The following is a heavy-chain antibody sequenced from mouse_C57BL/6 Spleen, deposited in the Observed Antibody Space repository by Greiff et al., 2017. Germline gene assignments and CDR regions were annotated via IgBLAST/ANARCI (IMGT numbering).Heavy chain of an antibody. Sequence: EVHLVESGGGLVKPGGSLKLSCAASGFTFSSYTMSWVRQTPEKRLEWVATISGGGGNTYYPDSVKGRFTISRDNAKNTLYLQMSSLRSEDTALYYCARGADYYGRRNYFDYWGQGTTLTVSS. D-gene: IGHD1-1*01. CDR1: GFTFSSYT. J-gene: IGHJ2*01. CDR2: ISGGGGNT. V-gene: IGHV5-9*01. CDR3: ARGADYYGRRNYFDY.